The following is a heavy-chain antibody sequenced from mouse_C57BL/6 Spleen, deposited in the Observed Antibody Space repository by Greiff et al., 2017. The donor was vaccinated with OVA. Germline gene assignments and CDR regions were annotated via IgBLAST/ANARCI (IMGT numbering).Heavy chain of an antibody. V-gene: IGHV2-6-1*01. J-gene: IGHJ1*03. CDR3: ARHAPDCYGSSEGYFDV. D-gene: IGHD1-1*01. Sequence: VQVVESGPGLVAPSQSLSITCTVSGFSFTSYGVHWVRQPPGKGLEWLVVIWRDGSTTYNSALTSRLSISKDNSKSQVFLKMNSRQTDDTAMYYCARHAPDCYGSSEGYFDVWGTGTTVTVSS. CDR2: IWRDGST. CDR1: GFSFTSYG.